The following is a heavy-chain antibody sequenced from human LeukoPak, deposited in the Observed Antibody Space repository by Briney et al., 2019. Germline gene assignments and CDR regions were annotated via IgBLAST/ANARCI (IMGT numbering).Heavy chain of an antibody. CDR3: ARDLGYTTSC. CDR2: INPNSGGT. J-gene: IGHJ4*02. Sequence: ASVKVSCKASGGTFSNYAINWVRQAPGQGLEWMGWINPNSGGTNYAQKFQGRVSMTRDTSISTAYMELSRLKSDDTAVYYCARDLGYTTSCWGQGTLVTVSS. CDR1: GGTFSNYA. D-gene: IGHD6-13*01. V-gene: IGHV1-2*02.